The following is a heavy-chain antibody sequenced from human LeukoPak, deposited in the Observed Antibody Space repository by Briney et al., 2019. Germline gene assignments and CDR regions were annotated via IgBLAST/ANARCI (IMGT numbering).Heavy chain of an antibody. V-gene: IGHV4-59*01. CDR3: ARAHTSSWYMDY. CDR1: GGSPTRYY. Sequence: PSETLSLSRAVSGGSPTRYYWSWIRQPPGKGLEWIGYIYSTGIANYNPSLKSRVTISLDTSENQLSLKLSSVTAADTAVYYCARAHTSSWYMDYWGQGTLVTVSS. CDR2: IYSTGIA. D-gene: IGHD6-13*01. J-gene: IGHJ4*02.